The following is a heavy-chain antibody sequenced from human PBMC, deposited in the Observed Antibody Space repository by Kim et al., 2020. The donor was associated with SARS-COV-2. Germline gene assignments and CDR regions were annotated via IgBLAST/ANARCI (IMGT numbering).Heavy chain of an antibody. CDR3: ARVGTGTTQVPFDY. CDR1: GYTFTSYA. V-gene: IGHV1-3*01. Sequence: ASVKVSCKASGYTFTSYAMHWVRQAPGQRLEWMGWINAGNGNTKYSQKFQGRVTITRDTSASTAYMELSSLRSEDTAVYYCARVGTGTTQVPFDYWGQGTLVTVSS. J-gene: IGHJ4*02. CDR2: INAGNGNT. D-gene: IGHD1-1*01.